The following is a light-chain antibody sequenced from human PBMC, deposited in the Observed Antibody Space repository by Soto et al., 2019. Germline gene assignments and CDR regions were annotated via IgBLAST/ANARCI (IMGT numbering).Light chain of an antibody. J-gene: IGKJ1*01. V-gene: IGKV3-20*01. Sequence: EIVLTQSPGTLSLSPGERATLSCRASQSVSNNYLAWYQQKPGQAPXLLIYGASNRATGIPDRLSGSGSGTDFTLTISRLEPEDFAVYYCQQYGSSGTFGQGTKVDIK. CDR3: QQYGSSGT. CDR2: GAS. CDR1: QSVSNNY.